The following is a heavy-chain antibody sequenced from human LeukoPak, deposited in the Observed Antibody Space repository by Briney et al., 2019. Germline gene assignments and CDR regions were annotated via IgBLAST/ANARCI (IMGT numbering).Heavy chain of an antibody. CDR3: ARVRSYCTNGVCYWDLDY. V-gene: IGHV1-2*02. CDR1: GYTFTDYY. CDR2: INPNSCGT. J-gene: IGHJ4*02. D-gene: IGHD2-8*01. Sequence: GASVNVSCKASGYTFTDYYMVWVRQAPGQGLEGMGWINPNSCGTNYAQKSQGRVTMTRDTSISTAYMELSRLRSDDTAVYYCARVRSYCTNGVCYWDLDYWGQGTLVTVSS.